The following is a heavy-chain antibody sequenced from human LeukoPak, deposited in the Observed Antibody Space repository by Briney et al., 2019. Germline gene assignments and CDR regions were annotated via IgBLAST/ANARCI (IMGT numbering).Heavy chain of an antibody. Sequence: PGESLRLSWAASGFTFNNYAMKWGREARGEGLGLVWAISAPGGTTYHADSVQGRFSISRDNSKNPLFLQMDSLRAEDTAIYYCAKERGLVAGYAFDIWGQGTMVTVSS. CDR2: ISAPGGTT. J-gene: IGHJ3*02. CDR3: AKERGLVAGYAFDI. CDR1: GFTFNNYA. V-gene: IGHV3-23*01. D-gene: IGHD6-19*01.